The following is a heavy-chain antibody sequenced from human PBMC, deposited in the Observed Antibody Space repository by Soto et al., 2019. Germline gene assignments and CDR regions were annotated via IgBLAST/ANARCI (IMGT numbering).Heavy chain of an antibody. D-gene: IGHD2-8*01. J-gene: IGHJ6*02. CDR1: GFSLSTSGMC. CDR3: AQIRGRGYCTNGVCRYYYYGMDV. Sequence: SGPTLVNPTQTLTLTCTFSGFSLSTSGMCVSWIRQPPGKALEWLALIDWDDDKYYSTSLKTRLTISKDTSKNQVVLTMTNMDPVDTATYYCAQIRGRGYCTNGVCRYYYYGMDVWGQGTTVTVSS. V-gene: IGHV2-70*01. CDR2: IDWDDDK.